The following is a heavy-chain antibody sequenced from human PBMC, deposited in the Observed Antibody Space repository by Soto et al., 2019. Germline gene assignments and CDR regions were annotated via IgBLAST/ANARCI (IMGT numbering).Heavy chain of an antibody. J-gene: IGHJ5*02. Sequence: QVQLVQSGAEVKKPGASVKVSCKASGYTFTSYGISWVRQAPGQGLEWMGWISAYNGNTNYAQRLQGRVTMTTDTSTSRAYMELRSLSSDDTAVYYWARDPLRVYSSSSSWFDPWGQGTLVTVSS. CDR2: ISAYNGNT. V-gene: IGHV1-18*01. CDR1: GYTFTSYG. D-gene: IGHD6-6*01. CDR3: ARDPLRVYSSSSSWFDP.